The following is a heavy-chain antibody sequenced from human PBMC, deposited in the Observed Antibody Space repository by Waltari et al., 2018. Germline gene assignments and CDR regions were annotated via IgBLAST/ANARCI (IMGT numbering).Heavy chain of an antibody. D-gene: IGHD5-12*01. CDR2: VIPIFGTA. V-gene: IGHV1-69*01. J-gene: IGHJ4*02. CDR1: GGTFSSYA. Sequence: QVQLVQSGAEVKKPGSSVKVSCKASGGTFSSYAISWVRQAPGQGLEWMGGVIPIFGTANYAQKFQGRVTITADESTSTAYMELSSLRSEDTAVYYCAREGEMATIMVSGKWYYFDYWGQGTLVTVSS. CDR3: AREGEMATIMVSGKWYYFDY.